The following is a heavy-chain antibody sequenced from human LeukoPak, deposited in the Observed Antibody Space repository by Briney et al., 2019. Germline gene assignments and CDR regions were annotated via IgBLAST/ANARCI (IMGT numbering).Heavy chain of an antibody. CDR3: ASIEMATIQTYYYYYGMDV. J-gene: IGHJ6*02. Sequence: ASVKVSCKASGGTFSSYAISWVRQAPGQGLEWMGRIIPILGIANYAQKFQGRVTITADKSTGTAYMELSSLRSEDTAVYYCASIEMATIQTYYYYYGMDVWGQGTTVTVSS. CDR2: IIPILGIA. CDR1: GGTFSSYA. V-gene: IGHV1-69*04. D-gene: IGHD5-24*01.